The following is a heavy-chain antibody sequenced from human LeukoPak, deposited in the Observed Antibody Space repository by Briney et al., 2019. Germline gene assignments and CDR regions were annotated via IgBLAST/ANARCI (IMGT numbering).Heavy chain of an antibody. V-gene: IGHV3-21*01. J-gene: IGHJ4*02. Sequence: PGGSLRLSCAASGFTFSSYSMNWVRQAPGKGLEWVSSISSSSSYIYYADSVKGRFIISRDNAKNSLYLQMNSLRAEDTAVYYCARDNPKVSGYSDYWGQGTLVTVSS. CDR1: GFTFSSYS. CDR2: ISSSSSYI. D-gene: IGHD1-14*01. CDR3: ARDNPKVSGYSDY.